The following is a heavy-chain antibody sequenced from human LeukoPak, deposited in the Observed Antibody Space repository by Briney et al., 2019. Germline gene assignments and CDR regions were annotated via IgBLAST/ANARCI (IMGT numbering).Heavy chain of an antibody. J-gene: IGHJ4*02. CDR2: INHSGST. CDR1: GGSFSGYY. Sequence: SETLSLTCAVYGGSFSGYYWSWIRQPPGKGLEWIGEINHSGSTNYNPSLKSRVTISVDTSKNQFSLKLSSVTAADTAVYYCATDTAMESYFDYWGQGTLVTVSS. D-gene: IGHD5-18*01. V-gene: IGHV4-34*01. CDR3: ATDTAMESYFDY.